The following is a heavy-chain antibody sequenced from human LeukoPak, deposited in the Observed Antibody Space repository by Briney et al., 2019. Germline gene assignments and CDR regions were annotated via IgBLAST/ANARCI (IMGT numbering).Heavy chain of an antibody. CDR1: GSTFSSYG. CDR2: ISYDGSNK. Sequence: GGSLRLSCAASGSTFSSYGMHWVRQAPGKGLEWVAVISYDGSNKYYADSVKGRFTISRDNSKNTLYLQMNSLRAEDTAVYYCAKDYCSSTSCYYYYGMDVWGQGTTVTVSS. CDR3: AKDYCSSTSCYYYYGMDV. D-gene: IGHD2-2*01. J-gene: IGHJ6*02. V-gene: IGHV3-30*18.